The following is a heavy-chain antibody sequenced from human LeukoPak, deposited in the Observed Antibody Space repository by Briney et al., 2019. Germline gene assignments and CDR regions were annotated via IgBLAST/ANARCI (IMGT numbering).Heavy chain of an antibody. CDR1: GFSFSSYG. CDR2: ICYDGSST. CDR3: AMRKRGHTYVFVI. J-gene: IGHJ3*02. D-gene: IGHD2-21*01. V-gene: IGHV3-33*01. Sequence: GGSLRLSCAAAGFSFSSYGMHWVRQAPGKGLEWVARICYDGSSTYYADSVKGRFTISRDNSKNTLYLQMSSLRAEDTAVYYCAMRKRGHTYVFVIWGQKAKVT.